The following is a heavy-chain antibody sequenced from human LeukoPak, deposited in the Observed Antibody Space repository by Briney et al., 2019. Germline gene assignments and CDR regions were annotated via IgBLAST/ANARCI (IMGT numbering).Heavy chain of an antibody. D-gene: IGHD6-13*01. V-gene: IGHV3-23*01. J-gene: IGHJ4*02. Sequence: GGSLRLSCAASGFTFSSYAMSWVRQAPGKGLEWVSAISGSGGSTYYADSVKGRFAISRDNSKNTVYLQMNSLRAEDTAVFYCVKDMKIKAAGYYFDYWGQGTLVTVSS. CDR2: ISGSGGST. CDR3: VKDMKIKAAGYYFDY. CDR1: GFTFSSYA.